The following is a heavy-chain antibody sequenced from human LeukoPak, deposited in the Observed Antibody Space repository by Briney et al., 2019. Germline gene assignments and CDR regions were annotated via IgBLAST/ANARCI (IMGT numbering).Heavy chain of an antibody. Sequence: SETLSLTCSVSGYSFTSGHYWGWIRQPPGKGLEWIANIYHTGSAHYNPSLKSRVTISVDTSKNQFPLKLSSVTAADTAVYYCARYCTSTTCILRGFDYWGQGTLVTVSS. CDR2: IYHTGSA. V-gene: IGHV4-38-2*01. CDR1: GYSFTSGHY. J-gene: IGHJ4*02. CDR3: ARYCTSTTCILRGFDY. D-gene: IGHD2-2*01.